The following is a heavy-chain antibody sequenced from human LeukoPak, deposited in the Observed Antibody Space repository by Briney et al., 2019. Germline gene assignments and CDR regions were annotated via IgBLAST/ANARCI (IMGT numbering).Heavy chain of an antibody. Sequence: GGSLRLSCAASGFTFSSYAMSWVRQAPGKGLEWVSAISGSGGSTYYADSAKGRFTISRDNSKNTLYLQMNSLRAEDTAVYYCAKDFFRWNSGSPTPMMVTNAFDIWGQGTVVTVSS. CDR1: GFTFSSYA. J-gene: IGHJ3*02. V-gene: IGHV3-23*01. CDR3: AKDFFRWNSGSPTPMMVTNAFDI. D-gene: IGHD1-26*01. CDR2: ISGSGGST.